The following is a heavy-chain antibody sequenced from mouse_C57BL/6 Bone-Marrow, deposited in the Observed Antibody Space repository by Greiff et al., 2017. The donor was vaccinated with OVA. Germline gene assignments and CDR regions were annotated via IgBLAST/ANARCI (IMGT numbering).Heavy chain of an antibody. J-gene: IGHJ1*03. Sequence: QVQLKESGPELVKPGASVKISCKASGYAFSSSWMNWVKQRPGKGLEWIGRIYPGDGDTNYNGKFKGKATLTADKSSSTAYMQLSSLTSEDSAVYFCAINYYGSSYVGYFDVWGTGTTVTVSS. CDR1: GYAFSSSW. CDR2: IYPGDGDT. CDR3: AINYYGSSYVGYFDV. D-gene: IGHD1-1*01. V-gene: IGHV1-82*01.